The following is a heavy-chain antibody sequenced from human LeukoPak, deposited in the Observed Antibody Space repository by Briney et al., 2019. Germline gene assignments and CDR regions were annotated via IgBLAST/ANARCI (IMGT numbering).Heavy chain of an antibody. CDR1: GFTFSSYG. V-gene: IGHV3-33*06. Sequence: PGWSLRLSCAASGFTFSSYGMHWVRQAPGKGLEWVAVIWYDGSNKYYADSVKGRFTISRDNTKNTLYLQMNSLRAEDTAVYYCAKDRGIAVAGIYDYWGQGTLVTVSS. D-gene: IGHD6-19*01. CDR2: IWYDGSNK. J-gene: IGHJ4*02. CDR3: AKDRGIAVAGIYDY.